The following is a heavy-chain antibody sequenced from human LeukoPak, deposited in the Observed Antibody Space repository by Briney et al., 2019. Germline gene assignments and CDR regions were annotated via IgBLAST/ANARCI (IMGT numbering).Heavy chain of an antibody. CDR2: INPSGGST. CDR3: ASAPPYCGGECYYYYYGMDV. D-gene: IGHD2-21*01. Sequence: ASVKVSCKASGYTFTSYYMHWVRQAPGQGLEWMGIINPSGGSTSYAQKFQGRVTMTRDTSTSTVYMELSSLRSEDTAVYYCASAPPYCGGECYYYYYGMDVWGQGTTVTVSS. V-gene: IGHV1-46*01. CDR1: GYTFTSYY. J-gene: IGHJ6*02.